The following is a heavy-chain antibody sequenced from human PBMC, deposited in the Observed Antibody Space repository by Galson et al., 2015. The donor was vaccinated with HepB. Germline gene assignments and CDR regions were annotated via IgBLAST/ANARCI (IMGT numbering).Heavy chain of an antibody. Sequence: ETLSLTCAVYGGSFSGYYWSWIRQPPGKGLEWIGEINHSGSTNYNPSLKSRVTISVDTSKNQFSLKLSSVTAADTAVYYCARVPSELWAHYQKWFDPWGQGTLVTVSS. D-gene: IGHD5-18*01. V-gene: IGHV4-34*01. CDR2: INHSGST. CDR3: ARVPSELWAHYQKWFDP. CDR1: GGSFSGYY. J-gene: IGHJ5*02.